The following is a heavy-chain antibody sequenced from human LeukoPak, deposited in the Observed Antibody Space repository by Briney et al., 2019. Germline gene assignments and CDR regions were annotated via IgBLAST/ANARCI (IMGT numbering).Heavy chain of an antibody. J-gene: IGHJ3*02. CDR1: GGTFSSYA. D-gene: IGHD2-8*01. CDR2: IIPTFGTA. CDR3: ASPSTSIPYCTNGVCYRVGDAFDI. Sequence: SVKVSCKASGGTFSSYAISWVRQAPGQGLEWMGGIIPTFGTANYAQKFQGRVTITADESTSTAYMELSSLRSEDTAVYYCASPSTSIPYCTNGVCYRVGDAFDIWGQGTMVTVSS. V-gene: IGHV1-69*13.